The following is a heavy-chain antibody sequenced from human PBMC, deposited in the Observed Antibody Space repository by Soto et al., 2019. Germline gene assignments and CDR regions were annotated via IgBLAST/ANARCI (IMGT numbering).Heavy chain of an antibody. CDR1: GFTFSSYA. CDR3: AKDGLGAYSYGSYYFDY. V-gene: IGHV3-23*01. CDR2: ISSSGGST. J-gene: IGHJ4*02. D-gene: IGHD5-18*01. Sequence: EVQLLESGGGLVQPGGSLRLSCAASGFTFSSYAMSWVRQAPGKGLEWVSTISSSGGSTYYADSVKGRFTISRDNSKNTRYLQVNSLRAEGTAVYYCAKDGLGAYSYGSYYFDYWGQGTLVTVSS.